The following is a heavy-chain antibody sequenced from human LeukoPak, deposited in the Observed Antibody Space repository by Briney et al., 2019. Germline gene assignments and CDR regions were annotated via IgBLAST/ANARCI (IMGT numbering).Heavy chain of an antibody. CDR2: IYTSGST. D-gene: IGHD3-10*01. V-gene: IGHV4-61*02. CDR3: ARAQTFYSHYYGSGSYLDY. CDR1: GGSISSGSYY. Sequence: SQTLSLTCTVSGGSISSGSYYWSWIRQPAGKGLEWIGRIYTSGSTNYNPSLKSRVTISVDTSKNQFSLKLSSVTAADTAVYYCARAQTFYSHYYGSGSYLDYWGQGTLVTVSS. J-gene: IGHJ4*02.